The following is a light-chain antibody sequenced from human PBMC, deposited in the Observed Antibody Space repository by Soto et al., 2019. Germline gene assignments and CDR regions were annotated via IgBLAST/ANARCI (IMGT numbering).Light chain of an antibody. CDR2: DAS. CDR1: QDISNY. CDR3: QQYDHLPIT. J-gene: IGKJ5*01. V-gene: IGKV1-33*01. Sequence: DVQMTQSPSSLSASVGDTITITCQATQDISNYLNWYQQKPGEAPKLLIYDASKLETGVPSRFSGSGSGTDFTFTISSLQPEDSATYHCQQYDHLPITFGQGTRLEIK.